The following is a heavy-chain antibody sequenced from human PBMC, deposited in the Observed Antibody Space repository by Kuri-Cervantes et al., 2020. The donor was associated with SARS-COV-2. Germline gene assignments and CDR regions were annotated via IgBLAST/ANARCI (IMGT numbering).Heavy chain of an antibody. J-gene: IGHJ5*02. Sequence: SETLSLTCTVSSGSISSSSYYWGWIRQPPGKGLEWIGSIYYSGGTYYNPSLKSRVTISVDTSKNQFSLKLSSVTAADTAVYYCARQMMSSITIFGVVITRNWFDPWGQGTLVTVSS. CDR3: ARQMMSSITIFGVVITRNWFDP. V-gene: IGHV4-39*01. CDR2: IYYSGGT. CDR1: SGSISSSSYY. D-gene: IGHD3-3*01.